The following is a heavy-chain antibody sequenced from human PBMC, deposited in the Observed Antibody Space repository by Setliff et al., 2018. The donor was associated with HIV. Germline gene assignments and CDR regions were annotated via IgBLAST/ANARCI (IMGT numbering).Heavy chain of an antibody. CDR1: GFVFSDYY. J-gene: IGHJ4*02. CDR3: ARDLQGRVVPGAIAD. CDR2: ISSSGGTI. V-gene: IGHV3-11*04. Sequence: GVLRLSCVAPGFVFSDYYMTWIRQAPGKGLEWISDISSSGGTIYYADSVKGRFTISRDNAKKSLHLEMNGLRAEDTAVYYCARDLQGRVVPGAIADWGQGTLVTVS. D-gene: IGHD2-2*01.